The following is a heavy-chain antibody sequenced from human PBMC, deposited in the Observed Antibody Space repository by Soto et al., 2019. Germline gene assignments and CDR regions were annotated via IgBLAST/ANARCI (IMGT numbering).Heavy chain of an antibody. CDR3: ARGVEDWNSFYYFDY. Sequence: QVQLQESGPGLVKPSGTLSLTCAVSSGSISSSNWWSWVRQPPGKGLEWIGEIYHSGSTNYNPSLKSRVTISVYKSKNQFSLKLSAVTAADTAVYYCARGVEDWNSFYYFDYWGQGTLVTVSS. CDR2: IYHSGST. D-gene: IGHD1-7*01. J-gene: IGHJ4*02. CDR1: SGSISSSNW. V-gene: IGHV4-4*02.